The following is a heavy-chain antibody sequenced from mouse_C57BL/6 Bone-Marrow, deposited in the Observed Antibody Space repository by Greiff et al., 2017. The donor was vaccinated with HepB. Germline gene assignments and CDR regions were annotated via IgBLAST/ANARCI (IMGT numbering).Heavy chain of an antibody. V-gene: IGHV1-4*01. Sequence: VQRVESGAELARPGASVKMSCKASGYTFTSYTMHWVKQRPGQGLEWIGYINPSSGYTKYNQKFKDKATLTADKSSSTAYMQLSSLTSEDSAVYYCARNYSNYYAMDYWGQGTSVTVSS. CDR1: GYTFTSYT. J-gene: IGHJ4*01. CDR3: ARNYSNYYAMDY. D-gene: IGHD2-5*01. CDR2: INPSSGYT.